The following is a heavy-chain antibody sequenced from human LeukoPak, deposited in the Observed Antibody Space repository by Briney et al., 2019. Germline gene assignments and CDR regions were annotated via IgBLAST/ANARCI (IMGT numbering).Heavy chain of an antibody. CDR2: MNPNSGNT. Sequence: ASVKVSCKASGYTFTSYDINWARQATGQGLEWMGWMNPNSGNTGYAQKFQGRVTMTEDTSTDTAYMELSSLRSEDTAVYYCATASSGYYSGVDYWGQGTLVTVSS. V-gene: IGHV1-8*01. J-gene: IGHJ4*02. CDR1: GYTFTSYD. CDR3: ATASSGYYSGVDY. D-gene: IGHD3-22*01.